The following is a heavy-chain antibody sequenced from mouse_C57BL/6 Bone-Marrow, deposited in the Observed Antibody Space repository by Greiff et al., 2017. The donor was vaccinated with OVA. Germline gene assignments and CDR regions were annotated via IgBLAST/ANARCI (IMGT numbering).Heavy chain of an antibody. CDR3: TGRGPYWYFDV. V-gene: IGHV6-3*01. Sequence: EVQVVESGGGLVQPGGSMKLSCVASGFTFSNYWMNWVRQSPEKGLEWVAQIRLKSDNYATHYAESVKGRFTISRDDSKSSVYLQMNNLRAEDTGIYYCTGRGPYWYFDVWGTGTTVTVSS. CDR2: IRLKSDNYAT. J-gene: IGHJ1*03. CDR1: GFTFSNYW.